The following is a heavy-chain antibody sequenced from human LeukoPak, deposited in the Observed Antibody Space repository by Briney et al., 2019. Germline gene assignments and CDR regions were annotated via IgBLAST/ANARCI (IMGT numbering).Heavy chain of an antibody. J-gene: IGHJ4*02. CDR2: MKSKTNGETR. D-gene: IGHD4-11*01. V-gene: IGHV3-15*01. Sequence: GGSLRLSCAASGFTLSNAWMNWVRQAPGKGLEWVGLMKSKTNGETRDYAAHVKGRFTSAREDTNKTLYLQMNSLTNEDTAVYYCVTEVSRRFPLWGQGTLVTVSS. CDR3: VTEVSRRFPL. CDR1: GFTLSNAW.